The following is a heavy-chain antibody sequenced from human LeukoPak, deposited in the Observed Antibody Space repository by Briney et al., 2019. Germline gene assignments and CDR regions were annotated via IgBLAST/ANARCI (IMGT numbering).Heavy chain of an antibody. CDR2: IYPGDSTT. Sequence: GESLKISCKGSGYRFSNYWIAWVRQMPGKGLEWMGIIYPGDSTTRYSPSFQGQVSISADNSISTAYLHWSSLKAPDTAMYYCARRSTSDGFDTWGHGTMVTVSS. J-gene: IGHJ3*02. CDR3: ARRSTSDGFDT. V-gene: IGHV5-51*01. D-gene: IGHD1-26*01. CDR1: GYRFSNYW.